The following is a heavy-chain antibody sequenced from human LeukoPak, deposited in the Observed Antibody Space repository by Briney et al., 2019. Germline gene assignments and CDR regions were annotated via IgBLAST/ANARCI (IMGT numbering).Heavy chain of an antibody. D-gene: IGHD6-19*01. CDR3: ARETIAVAGGFDY. J-gene: IGHJ4*02. V-gene: IGHV1-2*02. Sequence: ASVKVSCKASGYTFTGYYMHWVRQAPGQGLEWMGWINPNSGGTNYAQKFQGRVTMTRDTSISTAYMELSRLRSDDTAVYYCARETIAVAGGFDYWGQGTLVTVSS. CDR1: GYTFTGYY. CDR2: INPNSGGT.